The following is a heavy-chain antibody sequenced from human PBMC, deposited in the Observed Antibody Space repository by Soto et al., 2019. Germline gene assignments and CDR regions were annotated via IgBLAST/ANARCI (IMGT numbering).Heavy chain of an antibody. CDR2: TYYRSKWYN. D-gene: IGHD5-12*01. CDR1: GDIVSTIGIA. Sequence: PSQTLSLTCAISGDIVSTIGIAWNWLRQSPSRGLEWLGRTYYRSKWYNDYAVSVKNRIVINPDTSTNQFSLQLNSVTPDDTAVYYCTRDGLGWLSFDYWGQGIPVTVSS. CDR3: TRDGLGWLSFDY. V-gene: IGHV6-1*01. J-gene: IGHJ4*02.